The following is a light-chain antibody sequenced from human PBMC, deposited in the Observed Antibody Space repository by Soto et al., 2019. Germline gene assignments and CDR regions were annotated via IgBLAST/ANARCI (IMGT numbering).Light chain of an antibody. J-gene: IGLJ2*01. CDR3: AAWDDSLNALV. V-gene: IGLV1-44*01. CDR2: DIN. CDR1: SSNIGSYS. Sequence: QSALTQPPSASATPGQRVTISCSGGSSNIGSYSVNWYQQVPGTAPKLLIYDINQRPSGVPDRFSGSKSGTSASLAISGLQSGDEADYYCAAWDDSLNALVFGGGTKVTVL.